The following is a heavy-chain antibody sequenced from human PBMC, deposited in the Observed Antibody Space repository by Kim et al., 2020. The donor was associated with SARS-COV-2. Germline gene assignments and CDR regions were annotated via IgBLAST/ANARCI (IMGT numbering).Heavy chain of an antibody. D-gene: IGHD6-13*01. J-gene: IGHJ3*02. CDR1: GFTFSSYA. Sequence: GGSLRLSCAASGFTFSSYAMHWVRQAPGKGLEWVAVISYDGSNKYYADSVKGRFTISRDNSKNTLYLQMNSLRAEDTAVYYCAREQLVSDAFDIWGQGTMVTVSS. V-gene: IGHV3-30-3*01. CDR2: ISYDGSNK. CDR3: AREQLVSDAFDI.